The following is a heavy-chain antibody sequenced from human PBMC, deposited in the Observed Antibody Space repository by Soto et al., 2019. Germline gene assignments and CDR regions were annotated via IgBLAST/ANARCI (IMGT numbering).Heavy chain of an antibody. CDR3: ARDSYDFWSGYSSGFDP. CDR2: IYYSGST. CDR1: GGSISSYY. J-gene: IGHJ5*02. D-gene: IGHD3-3*01. V-gene: IGHV4-59*01. Sequence: SETLSLTCTVSGGSISSYYWSWIRQPPGKGLEWIGYIYYSGSTNYNPSLKSRVTISVDTSNNQFSLKLSSVTAADTAVYYCARDSYDFWSGYSSGFDPWGQGTLVTVSS.